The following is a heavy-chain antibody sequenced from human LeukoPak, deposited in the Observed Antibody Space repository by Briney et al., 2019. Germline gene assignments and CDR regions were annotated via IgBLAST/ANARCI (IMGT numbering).Heavy chain of an antibody. CDR1: GFTFSSYG. D-gene: IGHD5-24*01. V-gene: IGHV3-33*01. Sequence: GGSLRLSCAASGFTFSSYGMHWVRQAPGKGLEWVAVIWYDGSNKYYADSVKGRFTISRDNSKNTLYLQMNSLRAEDTAVYYCARDNYNSPGNFDYWGQGTLVTVSS. CDR3: ARDNYNSPGNFDY. J-gene: IGHJ4*02. CDR2: IWYDGSNK.